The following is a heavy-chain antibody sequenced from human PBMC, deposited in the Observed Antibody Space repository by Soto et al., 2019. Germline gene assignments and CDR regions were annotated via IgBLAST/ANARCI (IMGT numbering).Heavy chain of an antibody. CDR3: ARGWGYDSNDYYYAY. CDR2: IIPIFGTA. Sequence: QVQLVQSGAEVRKPGSSVKVSCKASGGTFSRHAISWVRQAPGQVLEWMGGIIPIFGTANYAQKFQGRVTIIADESTSTVYMELSSLRSEDTAMYYCARGWGYDSNDYYYAYWGQGTLVIVSS. V-gene: IGHV1-69*01. D-gene: IGHD3-22*01. CDR1: GGTFSRHA. J-gene: IGHJ4*02.